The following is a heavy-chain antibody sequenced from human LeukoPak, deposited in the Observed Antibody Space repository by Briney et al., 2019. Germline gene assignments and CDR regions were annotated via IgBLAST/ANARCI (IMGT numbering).Heavy chain of an antibody. J-gene: IGHJ4*02. CDR2: IYYSGST. D-gene: IGHD3-22*01. CDR1: GGSISNSSYY. V-gene: IGHV4-39*01. Sequence: PSETPSLTCTVSGGSISNSSYYWGWIRQPPGKGLEWIGSIYYSGSTYYNPSLKSRVTISVDTSKNQFSLKLSSVTAADTAVYYCARRGSSGRSFDYWGQGTLVTVSS. CDR3: ARRGSSGRSFDY.